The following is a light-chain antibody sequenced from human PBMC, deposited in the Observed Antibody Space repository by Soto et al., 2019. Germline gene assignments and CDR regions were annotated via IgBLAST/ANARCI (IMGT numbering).Light chain of an antibody. J-gene: IGLJ2*01. CDR1: SSNIGSKP. V-gene: IGLV1-44*01. CDR2: NTN. Sequence: QPVLTQPPSASGTPGQRVTISCSGSSSNIGSKPVNWYQQLPGAAPKLLIHNTNQRPSGVPDRFSGSKSGTSASLAISGLQSDDEAHYYCAAWDDSLNGPVFGGGTKLTVL. CDR3: AAWDDSLNGPV.